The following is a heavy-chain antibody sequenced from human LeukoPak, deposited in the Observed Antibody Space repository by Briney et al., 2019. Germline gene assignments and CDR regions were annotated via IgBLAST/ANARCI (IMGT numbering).Heavy chain of an antibody. CDR1: GGSISSYY. CDR3: ASASGSYSLAFDI. J-gene: IGHJ3*02. D-gene: IGHD1-26*01. V-gene: IGHV4-59*08. Sequence: SETLSLTCTVSGGSISSYYWSWIRQPPGKGLEWIGYIYYSGSTNYNPSLKSRVTISVDTSKNQFSLKLSSVTAADTAVYYRASASGSYSLAFDIWGQGTMVTVSS. CDR2: IYYSGST.